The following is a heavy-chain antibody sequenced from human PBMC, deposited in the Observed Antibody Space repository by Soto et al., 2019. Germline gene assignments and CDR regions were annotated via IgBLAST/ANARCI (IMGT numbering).Heavy chain of an antibody. CDR2: IWYDGTKK. CDR3: ARGLVVAGPIWSFISHMDV. V-gene: IGHV3-33*01. D-gene: IGHD6-19*01. CDR1: GFTFGSYG. Sequence: QVQLVESGGGVVQPGKSLRLSCAVSGFTFGSYGMHWVRQAPGKGLEWLAIIWYDGTKKNYADSVKGRFTISRDNSKNTLYLQMNSLRAEDTAVYYCARGLVVAGPIWSFISHMDVWGQGTTVTVSS. J-gene: IGHJ6*02.